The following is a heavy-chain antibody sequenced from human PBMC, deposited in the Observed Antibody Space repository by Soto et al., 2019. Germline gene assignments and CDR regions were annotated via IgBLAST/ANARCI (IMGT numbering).Heavy chain of an antibody. V-gene: IGHV1-46*01. Sequence: QVQLVQSGAEVKKPGASVKVSCKASGYTFTSYYMHWVRQAPGQGLEWMGIINPSGGSTSYAQKFQGRGTMTRDTSTSTGYMELSSLRSEDTAVYYGVREAGVGNPKIRTAMSWGQGTLVTVSS. CDR2: INPSGGST. CDR3: VREAGVGNPKIRTAMS. J-gene: IGHJ5*02. CDR1: GYTFTSYY. D-gene: IGHD5-18*01.